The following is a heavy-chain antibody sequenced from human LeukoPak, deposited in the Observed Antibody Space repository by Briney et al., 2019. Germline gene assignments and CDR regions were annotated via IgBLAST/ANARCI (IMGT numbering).Heavy chain of an antibody. J-gene: IGHJ5*02. D-gene: IGHD5/OR15-5a*01. Sequence: GGSLRLSCAASGFAFSSYGMHWVRQAPGKGLEWVAVMSYDGSKEYYADSVKGRFTISRDNSKNTLYLQMNSLRVEDTAVYYCLVWKHVFDRWGQGTLVTVSS. CDR1: GFAFSSYG. CDR3: LVWKHVFDR. V-gene: IGHV3-30*03. CDR2: MSYDGSKE.